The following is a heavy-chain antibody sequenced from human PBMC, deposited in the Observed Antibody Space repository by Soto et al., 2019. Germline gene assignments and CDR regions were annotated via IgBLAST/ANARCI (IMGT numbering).Heavy chain of an antibody. CDR2: IDPSDSYT. Sequence: PGESLKISCKGSGYSFTSYWITWVRQMPGKGLEWMGRIDPSDSYTNYSPSFQGHVTISADKSISTAYLQWSSLKASDTAMYYCARPPGSGSDYYGMDVWGQRTTVTVSS. J-gene: IGHJ6*02. V-gene: IGHV5-10-1*01. CDR3: ARPPGSGSDYYGMDV. D-gene: IGHD3-10*01. CDR1: GYSFTSYW.